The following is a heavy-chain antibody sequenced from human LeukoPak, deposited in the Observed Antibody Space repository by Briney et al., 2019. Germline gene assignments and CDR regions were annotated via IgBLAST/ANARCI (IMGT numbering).Heavy chain of an antibody. CDR3: ARALNSYWYFDL. V-gene: IGHV4-59*01. CDR1: GGSISSYY. J-gene: IGHJ2*01. CDR2: IYYSGST. Sequence: SETLSLTCTVSGGSISSYYWSWIRQPPGKGLEWIGYIYYSGSTNYNPSLKSRVTISVDTSKNQFSLKLGSVTAADTAVYYCARALNSYWYFDLWGRGTLVTVS.